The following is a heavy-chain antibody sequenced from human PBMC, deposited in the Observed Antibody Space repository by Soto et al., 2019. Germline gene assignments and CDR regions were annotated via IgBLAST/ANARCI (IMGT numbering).Heavy chain of an antibody. CDR2: INHSGST. CDR3: ARDIRAMVRGVRGGDY. V-gene: IGHV4-34*01. CDR1: GGSFSGYY. J-gene: IGHJ4*02. Sequence: SETLSLTCAVYGGSFSGYYWSWIRQPPGKGLEWIGEINHSGSTNYNPSLKSRVTISVDTSKNQFSPKLSSVTAADTAVYYCARDIRAMVRGVRGGDYWGQGTLVTVSS. D-gene: IGHD3-10*01.